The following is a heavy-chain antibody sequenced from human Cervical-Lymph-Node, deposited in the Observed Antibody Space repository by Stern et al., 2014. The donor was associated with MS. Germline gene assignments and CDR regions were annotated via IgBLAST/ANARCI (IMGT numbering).Heavy chain of an antibody. Sequence: QVQLQESGPGLVKPSQTLSLTCTVSGGSISSGGYYWSWIRQHPGKGLEWIGYIYYSGSTYSNPSPTRLVTISVDTDKTQFSLKRSSVPAADTAVYYCARARRYYYKSSGYNNWFAPWGQGTLVTVSS. V-gene: IGHV4-31*01. J-gene: IGHJ5*02. D-gene: IGHD3-22*01. CDR1: GGSISSGGYY. CDR3: ARARRYYYKSSGYNNWFAP. CDR2: IYYSGST.